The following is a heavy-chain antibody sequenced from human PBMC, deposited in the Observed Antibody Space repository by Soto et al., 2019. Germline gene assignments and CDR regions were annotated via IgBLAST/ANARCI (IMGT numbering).Heavy chain of an antibody. CDR1: GFTFTSSA. V-gene: IGHV1-58*02. J-gene: IGHJ6*03. D-gene: IGHD3-10*01. Sequence: ASVKVSCKASGFTFTSSAMQWVRQARGQRLEWIGWIVVGSGNTNYAQKFQERVTITRDMSTSTAYMELSSLTSEDTAVYYCAAARLAYCSGSGDNYPYYCCMGGLGKGNRIT. CDR3: AAARLAYCSGSGDNYPYYCCMGG. CDR2: IVVGSGNT.